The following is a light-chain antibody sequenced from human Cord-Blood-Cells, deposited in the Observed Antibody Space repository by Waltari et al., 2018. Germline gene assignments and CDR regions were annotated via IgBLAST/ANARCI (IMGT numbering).Light chain of an antibody. Sequence: IVMTQSPATLPVSPGERDTLSCKASQSVSSNLAWSQQKPGQSPRLLIYGASNRASGIRASVNGSGSGREVTVSVSSLQSEDFAVYYGQQYNNWPPTFGPGTKVDIK. CDR1: QSVSSN. J-gene: IGKJ3*01. CDR2: GAS. V-gene: IGKV3-15*01. CDR3: QQYNNWPPT.